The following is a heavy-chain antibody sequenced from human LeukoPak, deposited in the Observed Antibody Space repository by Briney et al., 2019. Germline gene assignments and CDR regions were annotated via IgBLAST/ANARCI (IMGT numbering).Heavy chain of an antibody. Sequence: ASVKVSCKASGYTFTSYYMHWVRQAPGQGLEWMGIINPSGGSTSYAQKFQGRVTMTRDTSTSTVYMELSSLRSEDTAVYYCARVGDFDYYDSSGYSHWFDPWGQGTLVTVSP. CDR2: INPSGGST. CDR3: ARVGDFDYYDSSGYSHWFDP. D-gene: IGHD3-22*01. CDR1: GYTFTSYY. V-gene: IGHV1-46*01. J-gene: IGHJ5*02.